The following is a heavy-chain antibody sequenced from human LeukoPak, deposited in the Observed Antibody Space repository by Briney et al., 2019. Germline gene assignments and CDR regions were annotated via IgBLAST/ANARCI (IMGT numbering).Heavy chain of an antibody. V-gene: IGHV3-7*01. CDR2: IKQDGSEK. J-gene: IGHJ3*02. CDR1: GFTFSSYW. CDR3: ARDPNLYSSGRMGIAFDI. Sequence: GGSLRLSCAASGFTFSSYWMSWVRQAPGKGLEWVANIKQDGSEKYYVDSVKGRFTISRDNAKNSLYLQMNSLRAEDTAVYYCARDPNLYSSGRMGIAFDIWGQGTMVTVSS. D-gene: IGHD6-19*01.